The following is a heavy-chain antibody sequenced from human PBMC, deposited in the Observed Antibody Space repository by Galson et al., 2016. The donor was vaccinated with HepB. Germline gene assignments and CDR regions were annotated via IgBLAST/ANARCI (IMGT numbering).Heavy chain of an antibody. D-gene: IGHD3-3*01. J-gene: IGHJ5*02. Sequence: SETLSLTCTVSGGSVXXXSSXXXWXXXPPXXXLEXXXYXXXSGXXXYNXXLESRVTMSVDTSXXQFSXXLGSVTAAGTAVYYFARVIIGVXXXRFDPMXXGPXXTVXS. CDR2: XXXSGXX. CDR3: ARVIIGVXXXRFDP. CDR1: GGSVXXXSSX. V-gene: IGHV4-61*01.